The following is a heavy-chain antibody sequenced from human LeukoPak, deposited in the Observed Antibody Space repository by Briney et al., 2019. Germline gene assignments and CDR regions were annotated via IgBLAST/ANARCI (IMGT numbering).Heavy chain of an antibody. CDR3: ARPYYYDSRIDP. CDR1: GGSISSSSYY. Sequence: SETLSLTCTVSGGSISSSSYYWGWIRQPPGKGLGWIGSIYYSGSTYYNPSLKSRVTISVDTSKNQFSLKLSSVTAADTAVYYCARPYYYDSRIDPWGQGTLVTVSS. CDR2: IYYSGST. D-gene: IGHD3-22*01. J-gene: IGHJ5*02. V-gene: IGHV4-39*07.